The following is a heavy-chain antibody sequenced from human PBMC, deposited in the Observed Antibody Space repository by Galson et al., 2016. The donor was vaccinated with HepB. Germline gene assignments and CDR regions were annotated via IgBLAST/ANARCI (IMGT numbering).Heavy chain of an antibody. CDR2: IRSKADGGTT. J-gene: IGHJ4*02. CDR1: GFTFGDYD. CDR3: NRDPVVGAAYFGPDY. V-gene: IGHV3-49*03. Sequence: SLRLSCAASGFTFGDYDMNWFRQAPGKGLEWVGFIRSKADGGTTEYAASVKGRFTISRDDSRSTAYLQMNSLKTEDTGVYFCNRDPVVGAAYFGPDYWGQGTLGTVSP. D-gene: IGHD2-15*01.